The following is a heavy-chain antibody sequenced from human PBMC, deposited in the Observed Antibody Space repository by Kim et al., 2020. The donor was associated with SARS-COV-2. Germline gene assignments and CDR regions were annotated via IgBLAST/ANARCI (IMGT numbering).Heavy chain of an antibody. CDR2: IIPILGIA. D-gene: IGHD6-6*01. CDR3: ARSPRKISIAARGYYYYGMDV. J-gene: IGHJ6*02. V-gene: IGHV1-69*04. Sequence: SVKVSCQASGGTFSSYAISWVRQAPGQRLEWMGRIIPILGIANYAQKFQGRVTITADKSTSTAYMELSSLRSEDTAVYYCARSPRKISIAARGYYYYGMDVWGQGTTVTVSS. CDR1: GGTFSSYA.